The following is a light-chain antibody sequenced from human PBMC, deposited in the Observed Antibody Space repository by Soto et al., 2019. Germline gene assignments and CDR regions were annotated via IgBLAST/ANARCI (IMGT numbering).Light chain of an antibody. CDR3: QQYGSSPIT. Sequence: DSQLTQSPSTLSGAVGDRVTITCRASQGISNYLAWYQQKPGKVPKLLIYAASTLQSGVPSRFSGSGSGTDFTLTISRLEPEDFAVYYCQQYGSSPITFGQGTRLEI. J-gene: IGKJ5*01. V-gene: IGKV1-27*01. CDR1: QGISNY. CDR2: AAS.